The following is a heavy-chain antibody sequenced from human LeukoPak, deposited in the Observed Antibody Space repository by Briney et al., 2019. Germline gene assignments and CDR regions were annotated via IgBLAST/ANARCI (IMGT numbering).Heavy chain of an antibody. D-gene: IGHD3-16*01. Sequence: SETLSLTCTVSGGSISSYYWSWIRQPPGKGLEWIGYIYYSGSTNYNPSLKSRVTISVDTSKNQFSLKLSSVTAADTAVYYCARYIWGPCFDYWGQGTLVTVSS. CDR2: IYYSGST. J-gene: IGHJ4*02. V-gene: IGHV4-59*01. CDR1: GGSISSYY. CDR3: ARYIWGPCFDY.